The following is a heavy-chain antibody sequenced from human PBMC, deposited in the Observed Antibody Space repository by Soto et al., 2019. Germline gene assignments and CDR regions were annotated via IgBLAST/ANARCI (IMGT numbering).Heavy chain of an antibody. CDR3: AREKRSSSSGGNWFDP. J-gene: IGHJ5*02. V-gene: IGHV1-18*01. Sequence: GASVKVSCKASGYTFTSYGISWVRQAPGQGLEWMGWISAYNGNTNYAQKLQGRVTMTTDTSTSTAYMELRSLRSDDTAVYYCAREKRSSSSGGNWFDPWGQGTLVTVSS. D-gene: IGHD6-6*01. CDR1: GYTFTSYG. CDR2: ISAYNGNT.